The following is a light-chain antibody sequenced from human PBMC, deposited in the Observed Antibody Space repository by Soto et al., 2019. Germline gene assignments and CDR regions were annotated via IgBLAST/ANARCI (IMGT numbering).Light chain of an antibody. Sequence: DIVMTQSPDSLAVSLGERATINCKSSQSVLHSNNKNDLTWYQQKPGHPAKLLSSSASTRESGVHDSISGSGSGTDFTLSVSSLQAEDVAVYYGQQFYSIPITFGGGTQVE. J-gene: IGKJ4*01. V-gene: IGKV4-1*01. CDR2: SAS. CDR1: QSVLHSNNKND. CDR3: QQFYSIPIT.